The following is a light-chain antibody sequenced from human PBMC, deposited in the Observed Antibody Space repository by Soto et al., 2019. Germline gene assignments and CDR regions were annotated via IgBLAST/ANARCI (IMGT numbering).Light chain of an antibody. CDR2: EVS. Sequence: QSALTQPASVSGSPGQSITISCTGTSSDVGGYNYVSWYQQHPGKAPKLMIYEVSNRPSGVSNRFSGSKSGNTASLTISGLQAEDEADYYCSSYTSSGLDVFGTGTKVTVL. J-gene: IGLJ1*01. V-gene: IGLV2-14*01. CDR3: SSYTSSGLDV. CDR1: SSDVGGYNY.